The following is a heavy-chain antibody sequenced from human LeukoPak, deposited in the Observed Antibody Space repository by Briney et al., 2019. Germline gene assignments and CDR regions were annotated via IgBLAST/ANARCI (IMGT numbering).Heavy chain of an antibody. CDR1: ATTSTTYA. J-gene: IGHJ4*02. CDR3: AKGTLRSCSAASCYPLDY. D-gene: IGHD2-15*01. Sequence: ADSLTLTIATTATTSTTYAMASVRQAPGNALDSASAITDNGVNTYHADSVKGRFTISRDNSQDTLYLQMNSLRAADTAIYYCAKGTLRSCSAASCYPLDYWGQGTLVTVSS. CDR2: ITDNGVNT. V-gene: IGHV3-23*01.